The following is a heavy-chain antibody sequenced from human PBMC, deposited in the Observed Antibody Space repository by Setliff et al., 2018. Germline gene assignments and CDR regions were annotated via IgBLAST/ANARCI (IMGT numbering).Heavy chain of an antibody. V-gene: IGHV4-61*09. J-gene: IGHJ6*03. Sequence: SETLSLTCTVSGDPMSSRRYYWAWIRQPAGKGLEWIGQIYTSWSTNYNPSLKSRVTISLDTSNNQFPLSLSSVTAADTAVYYCARMSGFQYMDVWGKGITVTVSS. CDR3: ARMSGFQYMDV. D-gene: IGHD3-3*01. CDR1: GDPMSSRRYY. CDR2: IYTSWST.